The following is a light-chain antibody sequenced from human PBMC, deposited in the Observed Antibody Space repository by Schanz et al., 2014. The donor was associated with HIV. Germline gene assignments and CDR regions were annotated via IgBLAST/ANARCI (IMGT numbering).Light chain of an antibody. V-gene: IGLV2-14*01. J-gene: IGLJ3*02. Sequence: QSALTQPASVSGSPGQSITISCTGTSTDIGSYNHVSWYQQHPGEAPKLMLYDVSNRPSGVSNRFSGSKSGNTASLTISGLQAEDEADYYCSSYTSTSTRVFGGGTKVTVL. CDR2: DVS. CDR1: STDIGSYNH. CDR3: SSYTSTSTRV.